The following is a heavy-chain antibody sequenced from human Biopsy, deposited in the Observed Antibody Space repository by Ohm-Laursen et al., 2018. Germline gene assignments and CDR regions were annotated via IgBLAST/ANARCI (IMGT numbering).Heavy chain of an antibody. CDR1: GYSFSTYD. Sequence: VASVKVSCKASGYSFSTYDVNWVRQARGQGPEWMGWMIPSSGKTGYAQRFQGRVTLTMNTSISTAYMELSGLRSEDTAVYFCARGYSRRVSIFEASIYWFDTWGQGTLVTVSS. CDR3: ARGYSRRVSIFEASIYWFDT. D-gene: IGHD6-6*01. CDR2: MIPSSGKT. V-gene: IGHV1-8*01. J-gene: IGHJ5*02.